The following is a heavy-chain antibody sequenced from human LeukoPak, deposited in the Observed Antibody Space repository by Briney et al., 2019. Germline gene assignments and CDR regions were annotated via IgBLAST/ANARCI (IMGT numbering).Heavy chain of an antibody. CDR1: GYTFTSYD. V-gene: IGHV1-8*01. D-gene: IGHD6-13*01. Sequence: ASVKVSCKASGYTFTSYDINWVRQATGQGLEWMGWMNPSSGNTGYAQKFQGRVTMTRNTSISTAYMELSSLRSEDTAVYYCARWYSSSWQNYYYYYYGMDVWGQGTTVTVSS. CDR3: ARWYSSSWQNYYYYYYGMDV. J-gene: IGHJ6*02. CDR2: MNPSSGNT.